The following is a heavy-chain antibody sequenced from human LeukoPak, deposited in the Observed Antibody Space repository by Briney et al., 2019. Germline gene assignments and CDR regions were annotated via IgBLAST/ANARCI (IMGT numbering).Heavy chain of an antibody. J-gene: IGHJ4*02. CDR1: GFTFSSYS. D-gene: IGHD6-6*01. CDR2: ISSSSSYI. Sequence: GGSLRLSCAASGFTFSSYSMNWVRQAPGKGREWVSSISSSSSYIYYADSVKGRFTISRDNAKNSLYLQMNSLRAEDTAVYYCARDLFSSSPSFDYWGQGTLVTVSS. CDR3: ARDLFSSSPSFDY. V-gene: IGHV3-21*01.